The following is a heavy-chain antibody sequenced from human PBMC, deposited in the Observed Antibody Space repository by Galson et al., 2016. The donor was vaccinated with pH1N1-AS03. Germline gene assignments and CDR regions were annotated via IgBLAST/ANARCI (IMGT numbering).Heavy chain of an antibody. J-gene: IGHJ5*02. CDR3: ARDIPLGAADGRGWFDP. CDR2: INSDNRYI. CDR1: GFTFRNSA. Sequence: SLRLSCAASGFTFRNSAMSWVRQAPGKGLERVSFINSDNRYIFYGDSVKGRFTISRDNTKNSLYLQMNSLTAEDTAIYYCARDIPLGAADGRGWFDPWGQGTLVTVSS. D-gene: IGHD6-13*01. V-gene: IGHV3-21*06.